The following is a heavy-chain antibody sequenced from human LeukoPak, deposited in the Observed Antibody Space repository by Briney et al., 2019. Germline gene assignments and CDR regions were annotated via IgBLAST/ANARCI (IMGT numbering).Heavy chain of an antibody. V-gene: IGHV1-8*01. J-gene: IGHJ4*02. Sequence: ASVKVSCKASGYTLTSYDINWVRQATGQGLEWMGWMNPNSGNTGYAQKFQGRVTMTRNTSISTAYMELSSLRSEDTAVYYCARGGRGGSGSYYNEIGYWGQGTLVTVSS. CDR3: ARGGRGGSGSYYNEIGY. CDR2: MNPNSGNT. D-gene: IGHD3-10*01. CDR1: GYTLTSYD.